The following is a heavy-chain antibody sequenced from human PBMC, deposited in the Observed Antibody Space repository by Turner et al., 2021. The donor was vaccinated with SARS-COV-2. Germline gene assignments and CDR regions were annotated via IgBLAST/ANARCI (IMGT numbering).Heavy chain of an antibody. V-gene: IGHV3-30*18. CDR3: AKQQGLYSNPMYYFDY. CDR2: TSYDGSNK. J-gene: IGHJ4*02. CDR1: GFTFSSYG. D-gene: IGHD4-4*01. Sequence: QVQLVESGGGVVQPGRSLSLSCAASGFTFSSYGMHWVRQAPGKGLEWVAVTSYDGSNKYYADSVKGRFTIYRDNSKNTLYLQMNSLRAEDTAVYYCAKQQGLYSNPMYYFDYWGQGTLVTVSS.